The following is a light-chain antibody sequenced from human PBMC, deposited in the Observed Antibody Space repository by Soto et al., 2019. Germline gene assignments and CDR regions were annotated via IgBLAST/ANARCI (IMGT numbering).Light chain of an antibody. CDR1: QGISNI. CDR3: QKYSSAPFT. J-gene: IGKJ3*01. V-gene: IGKV1-27*01. CDR2: GAS. Sequence: DIQMTQSPSSLSASVGGRITISCRASQGISNILAWYQQKPGKAPKLLIYGASTLQSGVPSRISGSGSGTDFTLTVSSLHPEDVTSYNKQKYSSAPFTFGPGTKVDIK.